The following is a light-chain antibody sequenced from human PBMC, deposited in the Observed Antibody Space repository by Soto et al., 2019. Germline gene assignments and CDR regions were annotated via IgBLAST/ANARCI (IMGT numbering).Light chain of an antibody. V-gene: IGKV3-15*01. CDR3: QQYNSWLRT. J-gene: IGKJ1*01. CDR1: QIVSSN. CDR2: GAS. Sequence: SRGALSFSPKEKAXLSCRASQIVSSNLAWYQQKPGQAPRLLIYGASTRATGIPARFSGSGSGTEFTLTISSLQSEDFAVYYCQQYNSWLRTFAQVTKLDIK.